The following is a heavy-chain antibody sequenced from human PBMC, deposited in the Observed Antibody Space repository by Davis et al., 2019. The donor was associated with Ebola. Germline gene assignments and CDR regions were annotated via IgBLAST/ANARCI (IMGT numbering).Heavy chain of an antibody. J-gene: IGHJ4*02. D-gene: IGHD3-22*01. CDR3: ARLYAYYYDSSGYGRSYYFDY. CDR1: GGSISRSY. V-gene: IGHV4-59*08. Sequence: SETLSLTCTVSGGSISRSYWSWIRQPPGKGLELIGYIYYSGSTSYNPSLKSRVTISLDTSENQFSLRLSSVTAADTAVYYCARLYAYYYDSSGYGRSYYFDYWGQGTLVTVSS. CDR2: IYYSGST.